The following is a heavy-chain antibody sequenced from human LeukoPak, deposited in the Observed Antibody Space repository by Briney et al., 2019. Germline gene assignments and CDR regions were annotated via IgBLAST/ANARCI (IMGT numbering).Heavy chain of an antibody. V-gene: IGHV3-15*01. CDR3: TTDPSKPSYDILTGYYNVPQSKNFDY. D-gene: IGHD3-9*01. CDR1: GFTFSSYS. CDR2: IKSKTDGGTT. J-gene: IGHJ4*02. Sequence: GGSLRLSCAASGFTFSSYSMNWVRQAPGKGLEWVGRIKSKTDGGTTDYAAPVKGRFTISRDDSKNTLYLQMNSLKTEDTAVYYCTTDPSKPSYDILTGYYNVPQSKNFDYWGQGTLVTVSS.